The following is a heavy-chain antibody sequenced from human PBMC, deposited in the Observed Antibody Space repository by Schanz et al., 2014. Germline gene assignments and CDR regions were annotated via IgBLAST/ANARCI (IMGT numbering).Heavy chain of an antibody. CDR1: GFTFTGHW. CDR2: IKQDGSEK. Sequence: DVQLVESGGGLVQPGGSLRLSCAASGFTFTGHWMSWVRQAPGKGLEWVANIKQDGSEKLYVDSVKGRFTISRDNAKKSLYLQMNSLRAEDTAVYYCARGVAGDYYFDYWGPGTLVIVSS. J-gene: IGHJ4*02. D-gene: IGHD4-17*01. CDR3: ARGVAGDYYFDY. V-gene: IGHV3-7*01.